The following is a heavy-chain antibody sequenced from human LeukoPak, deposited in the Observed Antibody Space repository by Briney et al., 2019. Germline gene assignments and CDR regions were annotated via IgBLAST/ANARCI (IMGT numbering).Heavy chain of an antibody. V-gene: IGHV4-34*01. Sequence: PSETLSLTCAVYGGSFSGYYWSWIRQPPGKGLEWIGEINHSGSTNYNPSLKSRVTISVDTSKNQFSLKLSSVTAADTAVYYCARGGGSYYMDVWANGTTVTVSS. CDR3: ARGGGSYYMDV. J-gene: IGHJ6*03. D-gene: IGHD1-26*01. CDR1: GGSFSGYY. CDR2: INHSGST.